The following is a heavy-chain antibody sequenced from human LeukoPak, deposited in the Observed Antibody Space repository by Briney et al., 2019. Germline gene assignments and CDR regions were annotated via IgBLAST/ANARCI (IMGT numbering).Heavy chain of an antibody. CDR1: GFTFSSYA. Sequence: GGSLRLSCGASGFTFSSYAMHWVRQAPGKGLEWVAVISYDGSNKDYADSVKGRFTISRDNAKNTLYLQMNSLRAEDMAVYYCVKRWTGTTIGQQDYWGQGTLVTVSS. D-gene: IGHD1-1*01. J-gene: IGHJ4*02. V-gene: IGHV3-30*04. CDR2: ISYDGSNK. CDR3: VKRWTGTTIGQQDY.